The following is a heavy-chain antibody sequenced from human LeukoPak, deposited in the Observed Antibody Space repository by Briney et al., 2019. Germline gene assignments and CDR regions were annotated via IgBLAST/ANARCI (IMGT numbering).Heavy chain of an antibody. D-gene: IGHD3-9*01. J-gene: IGHJ4*02. CDR1: GFTFSTSA. Sequence: GGSLRLSCAASGFTFSTSAMNWVRQVPGKGLEWVSSIDYDSSHIYYAASVRGRFTISRDNARNAVYLQMNSLRVEDTAVYYCARDPLRYLRVGHYDYWGQGTLVAVSS. V-gene: IGHV3-21*01. CDR2: IDYDSSHI. CDR3: ARDPLRYLRVGHYDY.